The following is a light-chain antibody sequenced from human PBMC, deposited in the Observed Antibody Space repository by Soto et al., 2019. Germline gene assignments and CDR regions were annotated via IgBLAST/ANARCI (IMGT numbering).Light chain of an antibody. Sequence: EIVLTHSPGTLSLSPGERATLSCRASQSVSSSYLAWYQHKPGQAPRLLIYGASSRATGIPDRFGGSGSGTDFTLTISRLEPEDFAVYYCQQYGSSPHTFGQGTKLEIK. CDR1: QSVSSSY. CDR3: QQYGSSPHT. J-gene: IGKJ2*01. CDR2: GAS. V-gene: IGKV3-20*01.